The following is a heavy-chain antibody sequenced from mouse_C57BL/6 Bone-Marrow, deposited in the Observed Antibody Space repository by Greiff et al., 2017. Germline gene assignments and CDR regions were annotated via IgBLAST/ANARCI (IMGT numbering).Heavy chain of an antibody. CDR2: INPTDGGT. D-gene: IGHD2-4*01. CDR3: ATGLFDY. Sequence: VQLQQSGPELVKPGASVKIPCKASGYTFTDYNMDWVKQSHGKSLEWIGDINPTDGGTIYNQKFKGKATLTVDKSSSTAYMQLGSLTSEDAVVYYCATGLFDYWGQGTTLTVSS. CDR1: GYTFTDYN. J-gene: IGHJ2*01. V-gene: IGHV1-18*01.